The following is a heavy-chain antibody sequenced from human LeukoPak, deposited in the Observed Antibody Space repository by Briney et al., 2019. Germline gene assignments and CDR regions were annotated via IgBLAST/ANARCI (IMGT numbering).Heavy chain of an antibody. CDR3: ATVCGGDCSNFDY. D-gene: IGHD2-21*02. CDR2: FDPEDGET. J-gene: IGHJ4*02. CDR1: GYTLTELS. Sequence: ASVKVSCKVSGYTLTELSMHWVRQAPGKGLEWMGGFDPEDGETIYAQKSQGRVTMTEDTSTDTAYMELSSLRSEDTAVYYCATVCGGDCSNFDYWGQGTLVTVSS. V-gene: IGHV1-24*01.